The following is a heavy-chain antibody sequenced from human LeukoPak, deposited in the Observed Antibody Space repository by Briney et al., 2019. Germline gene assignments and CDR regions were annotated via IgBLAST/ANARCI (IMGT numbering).Heavy chain of an antibody. CDR3: ARDQSRDIRVDFDY. CDR1: GYTFGKYA. D-gene: IGHD2-15*01. V-gene: IGHV1-3*01. CDR2: IDGGNGDT. Sequence: ASVKVSCKTSGYTFGKYAIHWVRHAPGQRFEWMGWIDGGNGDTRFSQKFQDRVSFTRDTFATTVYMEVTSLRSGDTAVYYCARDQSRDIRVDFDYWGQGTLVTVSS. J-gene: IGHJ4*02.